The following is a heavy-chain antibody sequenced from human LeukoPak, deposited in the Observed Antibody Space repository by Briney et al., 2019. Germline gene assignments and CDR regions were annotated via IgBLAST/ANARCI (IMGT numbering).Heavy chain of an antibody. V-gene: IGHV1-46*01. CDR3: ARDKFQVVVAATRGFDP. CDR2: INPSGGST. Sequence: ASVKVSCKASGYTFTSYYMHWVRQAPGQGLEWMGIINPSGGSTSYAQKLQGRVTMTRDTSTSTVYMELSSLRSEDTAVYYCARDKFQVVVAATRGFDPWGQGTLVTVSS. CDR1: GYTFTSYY. J-gene: IGHJ5*02. D-gene: IGHD2-15*01.